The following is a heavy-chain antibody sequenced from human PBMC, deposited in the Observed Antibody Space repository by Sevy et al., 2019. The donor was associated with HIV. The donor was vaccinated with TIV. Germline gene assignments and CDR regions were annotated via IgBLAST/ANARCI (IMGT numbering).Heavy chain of an antibody. D-gene: IGHD3-22*01. J-gene: IGHJ2*01. CDR3: ARGDYNDVYYFIDL. CDR2: ISSDESSI. CDR1: GFTFGSYW. V-gene: IGHV3-74*01. Sequence: GGSLRLSCEVSGFTFGSYWMHWVRQVPGKGLVWVSRISSDESSINYADSVKGRFTISRDNAKNTLYLQMEGLRAEDTAVYYCARGDYNDVYYFIDLWGRGTMVTVSS.